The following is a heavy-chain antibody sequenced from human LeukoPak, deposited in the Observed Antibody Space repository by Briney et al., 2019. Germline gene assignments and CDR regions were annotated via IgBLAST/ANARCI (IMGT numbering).Heavy chain of an antibody. CDR1: GFTFSSYG. V-gene: IGHV3-30*02. D-gene: IGHD4-17*01. CDR2: IRYDGGNK. CDR3: ASGMTTVRY. J-gene: IGHJ4*02. Sequence: GGSLRLSCAASGFTFSSYGMHWVRQAPGKGLEWVAFIRYDGGNKYYADSVKGRFTISRDNAKNSLYLQMNSLRAEDTAVYYCASGMTTVRYWGQGTLVTVSS.